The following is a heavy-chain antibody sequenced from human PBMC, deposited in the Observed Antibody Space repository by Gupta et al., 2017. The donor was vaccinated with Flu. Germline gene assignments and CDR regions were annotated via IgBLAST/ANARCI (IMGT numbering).Heavy chain of an antibody. CDR2: MYNNGTT. Sequence: QVQLQESGPGLVRLSEPLSLICTVSGGSITRSGYYWTWIRQRPGKGLEWIGYMYNNGTTDYNSSLKSRGFISMDTSKNQFFWKLNSATAADTAVYFCAIGAAGTGDDFDFWGQG. J-gene: IGHJ4*02. V-gene: IGHV4-31*03. CDR1: GGSITRSGYY. CDR3: AIGAAGTGDDFDF. D-gene: IGHD6-13*01.